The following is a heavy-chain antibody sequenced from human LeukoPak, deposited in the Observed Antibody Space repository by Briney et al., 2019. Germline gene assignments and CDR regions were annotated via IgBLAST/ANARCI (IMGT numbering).Heavy chain of an antibody. V-gene: IGHV3-7*04. CDR1: GFPFSSYW. D-gene: IGHD5-24*01. Sequence: GGSLRLSCVASGFPFSSYWMTWVRQAPGRGLEWVANIKQDGSKKSYVDSVEGRFTISRDNAKNSLYLQMNSLRAEDTAIYYCTRVGYIDEGIDYWGQGTLVTVSS. CDR3: TRVGYIDEGIDY. J-gene: IGHJ4*02. CDR2: IKQDGSKK.